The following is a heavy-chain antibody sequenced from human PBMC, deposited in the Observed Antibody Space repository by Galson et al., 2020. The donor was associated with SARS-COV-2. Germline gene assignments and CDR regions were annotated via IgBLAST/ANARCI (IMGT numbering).Heavy chain of an antibody. D-gene: IGHD5-12*01. V-gene: IGHV3-7*01. Sequence: GESLKISCAASGFTFSSYWMSWVRQAPGKGLEWVANIKQDGSEKYYVDSVKGRFTISRDNAKNSLYLQMNSLRAEDTAVYYCARESEYSGYDSYYYYGMDVWGQGTTVTVSS. CDR3: ARESEYSGYDSYYYYGMDV. J-gene: IGHJ6*02. CDR2: IKQDGSEK. CDR1: GFTFSSYW.